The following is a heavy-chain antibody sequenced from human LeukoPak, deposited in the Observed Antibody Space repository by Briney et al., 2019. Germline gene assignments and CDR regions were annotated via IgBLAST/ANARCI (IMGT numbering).Heavy chain of an antibody. CDR3: ARFIIAAAGSWFDP. CDR1: GFTFSSYW. Sequence: PGGSLRLSCAASGFTFSSYWMSWVRQAPGKGLEWVANIKQDGSEKYYVDSVKGRFTISRDNAKNSLYLQMNSLRAEDTAVYCCARFIIAAAGSWFDPWGQGTLVTVSS. V-gene: IGHV3-7*01. D-gene: IGHD6-13*01. CDR2: IKQDGSEK. J-gene: IGHJ5*02.